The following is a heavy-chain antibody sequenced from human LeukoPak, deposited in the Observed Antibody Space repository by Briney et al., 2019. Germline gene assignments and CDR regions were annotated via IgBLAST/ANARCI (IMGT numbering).Heavy chain of an antibody. J-gene: IGHJ6*02. CDR3: TRGSMGGSGSYYKDYYYGMDV. CDR2: ILNGGST. CDR1: GGSISSYY. D-gene: IGHD3-10*01. Sequence: PSETLCLTCTVSGGSISSYYWTWIRQPAGKGLEWIGRILNGGSTNCNPSLKSRLTMSVDTSKNQFSLKLNSVTAADTAVYYCTRGSMGGSGSYYKDYYYGMDVWGQGTTVTVS. V-gene: IGHV4-4*07.